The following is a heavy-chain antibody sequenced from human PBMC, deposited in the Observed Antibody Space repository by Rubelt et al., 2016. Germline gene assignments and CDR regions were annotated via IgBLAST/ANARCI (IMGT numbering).Heavy chain of an antibody. Sequence: GFTFSSYGMHWVRQAPGKGLEWVAVISYDGSNKYYADSVKGRFTISRDNSKNTLYLQMNSLRAEDTAVYYCTRPNVDTAIAIVDIWGQGTMVTVSS. CDR1: GFTFSSYG. J-gene: IGHJ3*02. CDR2: ISYDGSNK. D-gene: IGHD5-18*01. V-gene: IGHV3-30*03. CDR3: TRPNVDTAIAIVDI.